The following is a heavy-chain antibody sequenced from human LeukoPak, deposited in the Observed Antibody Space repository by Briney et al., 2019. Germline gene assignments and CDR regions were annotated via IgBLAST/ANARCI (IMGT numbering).Heavy chain of an antibody. CDR2: ISGSGGNT. CDR1: GFTSSSYA. CDR3: AKGYYYGSGSYSGDYDY. J-gene: IGHJ4*02. V-gene: IGHV3-23*01. Sequence: GGSLRLSCVASGFTSSSYAMNWVRQAPGNGLEWVSAISGSGGNTYYADSVKGWFSISRDNSENTLYLQMNSLRTDDTAVYYCAKGYYYGSGSYSGDYDYWGQGTLVTVSS. D-gene: IGHD3-10*01.